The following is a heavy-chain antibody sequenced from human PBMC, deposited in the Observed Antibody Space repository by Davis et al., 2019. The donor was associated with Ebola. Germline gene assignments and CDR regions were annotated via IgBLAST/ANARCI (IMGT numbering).Heavy chain of an antibody. V-gene: IGHV3-48*01. CDR1: GFTFSTYN. CDR2: ISSSSSTI. CDR3: AKEHSLVYSISHTLYYYYGMDV. J-gene: IGHJ6*02. Sequence: PGGSLRLSCAASGFTFSTYNLNWVRQAPGKGLEWVSYISSSSSTIYYADSVKGRFTISRDNSKNTLYLQMNSLRAEDTAVYYCAKEHSLVYSISHTLYYYYGMDVWGQGTTVTVSS. D-gene: IGHD6-6*01.